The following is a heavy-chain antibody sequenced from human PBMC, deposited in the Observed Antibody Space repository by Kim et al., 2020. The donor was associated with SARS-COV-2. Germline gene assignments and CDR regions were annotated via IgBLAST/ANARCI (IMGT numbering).Heavy chain of an antibody. Sequence: GGSLRLSCAASGFTFSSYSMNWVRQAPGKGLEWVSYISSSSTIYYADSVKGRSTISRENAKNSLYLQMNSLRDEDTAVYYCAREGPSGITRIVVVNWGTGAFDIWGQGTMVTVSS. CDR1: GFTFSSYS. V-gene: IGHV3-48*02. D-gene: IGHD3-22*01. CDR3: AREGPSGITRIVVVNWGTGAFDI. J-gene: IGHJ3*02. CDR2: ISSSSTI.